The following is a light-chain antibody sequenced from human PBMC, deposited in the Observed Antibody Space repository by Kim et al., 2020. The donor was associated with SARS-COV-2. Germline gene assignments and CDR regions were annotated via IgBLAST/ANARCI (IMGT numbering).Light chain of an antibody. V-gene: IGKV3-15*01. J-gene: IGKJ5*01. CDR2: DAS. CDR1: QTISNN. CDR3: QQYNNWPPIT. Sequence: SPGESATLSCRASQTISNNLARYQQKPGQAPRLLIYDASTRPTGIPDRFSGGGSGTEFTLTITSLQSEDFAVYYCQQYNNWPPITFGQGTRLEIK.